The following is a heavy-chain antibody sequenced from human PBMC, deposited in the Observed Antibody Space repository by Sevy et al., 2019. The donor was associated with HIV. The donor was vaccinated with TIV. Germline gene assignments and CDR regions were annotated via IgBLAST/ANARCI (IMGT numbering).Heavy chain of an antibody. D-gene: IGHD2-2*01. CDR1: GYTFSNYW. CDR3: ARYPIVVVPAAEYYFDY. J-gene: IGHJ4*02. V-gene: IGHV5-51*01. Sequence: GESLKISCKGSGYTFSNYWIGWVRQMPGKGLEWMGVIYPGDSVTRYSPSFQGQVTMSADKSTSTAYLPWSSLKTSDTAIYYCARYPIVVVPAAEYYFDYWGQGTLVTVSS. CDR2: IYPGDSVT.